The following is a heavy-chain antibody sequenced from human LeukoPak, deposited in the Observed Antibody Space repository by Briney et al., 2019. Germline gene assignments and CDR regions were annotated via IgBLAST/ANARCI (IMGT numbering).Heavy chain of an antibody. CDR2: ISGSGGST. J-gene: IGHJ3*02. D-gene: IGHD2-21*02. CDR3: ARQRDCGSRNCYSIAFDI. V-gene: IGHV3-23*01. CDR1: GFTFSSYA. Sequence: GGSLRLSCAASGFTFSSYAMSWVRRAPGKGLEWVSAISGSGGSTYYAGFVKGRFTISRDNSKNTLYLQMNSLRAEDTAVYYCARQRDCGSRNCYSIAFDIWGQGTMVTVSS.